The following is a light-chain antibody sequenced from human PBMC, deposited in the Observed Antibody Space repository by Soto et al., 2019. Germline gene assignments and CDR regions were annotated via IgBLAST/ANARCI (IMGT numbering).Light chain of an antibody. CDR3: QQYGSSPWT. CDR1: QSVSSSF. CDR2: GAS. V-gene: IGKV3-20*01. Sequence: EIVLTQSPGTLSLSPGERATLSCRASQSVSSSFLAWYQQKPGQAPRLLIYGASSRATGIPDRLSGSGSGTGLTLTISRVEPEESPVYYCQQYGSSPWTLGPGTKVEIK. J-gene: IGKJ1*01.